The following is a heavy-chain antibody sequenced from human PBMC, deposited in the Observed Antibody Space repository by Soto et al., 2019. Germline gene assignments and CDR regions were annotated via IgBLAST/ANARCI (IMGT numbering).Heavy chain of an antibody. CDR2: IYTSGST. V-gene: IGHV4-4*07. CDR1: GGSISSYY. Sequence: SETLSLTCTVSGGSISSYYWSWIRQPAGKGLEWIGRIYTSGSTNYNPSLKSRVTMSVDTSKNQCSLKLSSVTAADTAVYYCARDYYDFWSTPNYYYYGMDVWGQGTTVTVSS. D-gene: IGHD3-3*01. CDR3: ARDYYDFWSTPNYYYYGMDV. J-gene: IGHJ6*02.